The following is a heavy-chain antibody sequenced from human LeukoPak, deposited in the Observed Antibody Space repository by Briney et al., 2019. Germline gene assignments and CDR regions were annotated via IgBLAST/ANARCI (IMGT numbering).Heavy chain of an antibody. CDR1: GFTFSTFT. J-gene: IGHJ4*02. CDR2: ISYDENKK. D-gene: IGHD6-19*01. Sequence: PGGSLRLSCAASGFTFSTFTMHWVRQAPGKGLEWVAMISYDENKKYYADSVKGRFTISRDNFKNTLYLQMNSLRAEDTAVYYCARKTGWQFDYWGQGTLVAVSS. CDR3: ARKTGWQFDY. V-gene: IGHV3-30*01.